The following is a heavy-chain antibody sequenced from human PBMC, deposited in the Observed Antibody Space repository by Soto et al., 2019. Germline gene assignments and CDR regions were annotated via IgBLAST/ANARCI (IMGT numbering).Heavy chain of an antibody. D-gene: IGHD3-3*01. CDR2: INPATGAA. V-gene: IGHV1-2*02. CDR1: GYPVTAYY. CDR3: ARGGGVGVAGSAAFDM. Sequence: QLHLVQSGAVVKKPGASVTVSCSASGYPVTAYYMHWVRQAPGRGLEWMGGINPATGAAKYTQTSEARAHRTRDTSTSKVFKEVSGLTSQHTAVFYCARGGGVGVAGSAAFDMWGQGTLVTVSS. J-gene: IGHJ3*02.